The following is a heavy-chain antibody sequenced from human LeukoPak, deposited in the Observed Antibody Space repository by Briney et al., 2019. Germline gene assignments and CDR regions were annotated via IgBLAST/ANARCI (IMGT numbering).Heavy chain of an antibody. V-gene: IGHV3-53*01. CDR3: AREGAGYYFDY. CDR2: IYSGGST. CDR1: GFTVSSSY. D-gene: IGHD6-19*01. J-gene: IGHJ4*02. Sequence: GGSLRLSCAASGFTVSSSYMSWVRQAPGKGLEWVSVIYSGGSTYYADSVKGRFTISRDNSKNTLYLQMNSLRAEDTAMYYCAREGAGYYFDYWGQGTLVTVSS.